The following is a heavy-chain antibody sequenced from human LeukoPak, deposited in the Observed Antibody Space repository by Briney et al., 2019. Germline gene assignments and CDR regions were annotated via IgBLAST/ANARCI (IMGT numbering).Heavy chain of an antibody. CDR1: GFTFSNAW. CDR2: IKSRTDGGTT. J-gene: IGHJ3*02. CDR3: TRRVRGEDAFDI. D-gene: IGHD3-10*01. V-gene: IGHV3-15*01. Sequence: GGCLRLSCASSGFTFSNAWMSWVRQAPGKGLEWVGRIKSRTDGGTTDYAAPVKGRFTISRDDSKNTLYLQMNSMKTEDTAVYYCTRRVRGEDAFDIWGQGTMVTVSS.